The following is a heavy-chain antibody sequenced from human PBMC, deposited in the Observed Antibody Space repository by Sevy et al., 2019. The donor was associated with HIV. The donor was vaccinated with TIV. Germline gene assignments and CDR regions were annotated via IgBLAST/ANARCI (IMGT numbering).Heavy chain of an antibody. V-gene: IGHV4-59*01. CDR2: IYYSGST. Sequence: SETLSLTCTVSGGSISSYYWSWIRQPPGKGLEWIGYIYYSGSTNYNPSLKSRVTISVDTSKNQFSLKLSSVTAADTAVYYCTRDKGYYDSSGYHDAFDIWGQGTMVTVSS. CDR1: GGSISSYY. CDR3: TRDKGYYDSSGYHDAFDI. D-gene: IGHD3-22*01. J-gene: IGHJ3*02.